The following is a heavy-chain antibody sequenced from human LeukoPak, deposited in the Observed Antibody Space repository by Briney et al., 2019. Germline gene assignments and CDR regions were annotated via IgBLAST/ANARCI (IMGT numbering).Heavy chain of an antibody. D-gene: IGHD3-22*01. CDR3: PRNDSSGYFDY. CDR1: DYSISSGDY. Sequence: KPSETLSLSCAVSDYSISSGDYWGWIRQPPGEGLEGIWIVYHSGSTHYSPSLKSRVTISIDTSKNQLSLKLSSLTAADTAVYYCPRNDSSGYFDYWGQGSLVTVSS. CDR2: VYHSGST. J-gene: IGHJ4*02. V-gene: IGHV4-38-2*01.